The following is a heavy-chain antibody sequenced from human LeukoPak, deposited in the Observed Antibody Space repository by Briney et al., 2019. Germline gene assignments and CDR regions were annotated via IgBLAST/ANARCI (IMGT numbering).Heavy chain of an antibody. CDR2: INHSGST. V-gene: IGHV4-34*01. D-gene: IGHD4-17*01. CDR1: GFTFSSYA. J-gene: IGHJ3*02. CDR3: ASRTTHDAFDI. Sequence: GSLRLSCAASGFTFSSYALSWIRQPPGKGLEWIGEINHSGSTNYNPSLKSRVTISVDTSKNQFSLKLSSVTAADTAVYYCASRTTHDAFDIWGQGTMVTVSS.